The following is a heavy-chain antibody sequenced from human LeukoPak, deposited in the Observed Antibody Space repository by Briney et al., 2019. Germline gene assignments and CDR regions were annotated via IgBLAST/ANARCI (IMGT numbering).Heavy chain of an antibody. CDR2: ISSSGSTI. CDR3: ASGVTSNYYDSSGYYY. Sequence: PGGSLRLSCAASGFTFSDYYMSWIRQAPGKGLEWVSYISSSGSTIYYADSVKGRFTISRDNAKNSLYLQMHSLRAEDTAVYYCASGVTSNYYDSSGYYYWGQGTLVTVAS. CDR1: GFTFSDYY. D-gene: IGHD3-22*01. J-gene: IGHJ4*02. V-gene: IGHV3-11*01.